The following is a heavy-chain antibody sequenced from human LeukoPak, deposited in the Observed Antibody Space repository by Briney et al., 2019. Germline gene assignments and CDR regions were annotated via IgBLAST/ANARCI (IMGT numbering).Heavy chain of an antibody. CDR2: IYYSGGT. Sequence: SETLSLTCTVSGGSISSGDYYWRWIRQPPGKGLEWIGYIYYSGGTYYNPSLKSRVTISVDTSKNQFSLKLSSVTAADTAVYYCARAGSGYSYGYTDYWGQGTLVTVSS. CDR3: ARAGSGYSYGYTDY. V-gene: IGHV4-30-4*01. D-gene: IGHD5-18*01. J-gene: IGHJ4*02. CDR1: GGSISSGDYY.